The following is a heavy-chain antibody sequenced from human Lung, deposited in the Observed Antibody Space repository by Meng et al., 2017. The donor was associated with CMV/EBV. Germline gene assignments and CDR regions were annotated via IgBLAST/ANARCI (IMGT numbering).Heavy chain of an antibody. CDR3: ARDMYYDFWSGYYSRGGDYYYGMDV. CDR1: GFTFSSYA. J-gene: IGHJ6*02. CDR2: ISYDGSNK. V-gene: IGHV3-30*04. Sequence: SXKISXAASGFTFSSYAMHWVRQAPGKGLEWVAVISYDGSNKYYADSVKGRFTISRDNSKNTLYLQMNSLRAEDTAVYYCARDMYYDFWSGYYSRGGDYYYGMDVWGRGXTVTVSS. D-gene: IGHD3-3*01.